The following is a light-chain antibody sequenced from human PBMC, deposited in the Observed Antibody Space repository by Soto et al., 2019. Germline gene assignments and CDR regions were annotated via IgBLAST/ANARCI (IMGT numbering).Light chain of an antibody. Sequence: ELVMTQSPATLSVSPGERATLSCRASQSISTELGWYQQKPGQPPRLLIYSASTRATGVPARFTGSGSGSEFTLTISGLQSEDFAVYYCQQGHNWPLTFGQGTRLEI. CDR1: QSISTE. CDR2: SAS. CDR3: QQGHNWPLT. V-gene: IGKV3-15*01. J-gene: IGKJ2*01.